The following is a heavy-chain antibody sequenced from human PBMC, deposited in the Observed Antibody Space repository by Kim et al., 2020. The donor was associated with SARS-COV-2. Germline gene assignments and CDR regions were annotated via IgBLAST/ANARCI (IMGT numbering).Heavy chain of an antibody. D-gene: IGHD3-10*01. CDR2: ISSSSSTI. Sequence: GGSLRLSCAASGFTFSSYSMNWVRQAPGKGLEWVSYISSSSSTIYYADSVKGRFTISRDNAKNSLYLQMNSLRAEDTAVYYCARGGGGSGFYYGMDVWGQGTTVTVSS. J-gene: IGHJ6*02. CDR3: ARGGGGSGFYYGMDV. V-gene: IGHV3-48*04. CDR1: GFTFSSYS.